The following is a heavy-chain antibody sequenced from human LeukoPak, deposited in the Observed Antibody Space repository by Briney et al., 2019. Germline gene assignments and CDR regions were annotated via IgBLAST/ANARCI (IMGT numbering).Heavy chain of an antibody. V-gene: IGHV6-1*01. Sequence: SQTLSLTCAISGDSFSSNSAAWNWLRQSPSRGLEWLGRTYYRSKWYNDYAVSVKSRITINPDTSKNQFSLQLNSVTPEDTAVYYCARARLLVLFWYEHAFDIWGQGTMVTVSS. CDR2: TYYRSKWYN. CDR3: ARARLLVLFWYEHAFDI. D-gene: IGHD3-10*01. J-gene: IGHJ3*02. CDR1: GDSFSSNSAA.